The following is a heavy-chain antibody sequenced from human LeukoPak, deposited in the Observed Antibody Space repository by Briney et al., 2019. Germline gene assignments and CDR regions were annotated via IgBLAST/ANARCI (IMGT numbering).Heavy chain of an antibody. CDR2: ISAYNGNT. CDR3: ARYVSSSWLVYYYYGMDV. Sequence: ASVKVSCTASGYTFTSYGISWVRQAPGQGLEWMGWISAYNGNTNYAQKLQGRVTMTTDTSTSTAYMELRSLRSDDTAVYYCARYVSSSWLVYYYYGMDVWGRGTTVTVSS. V-gene: IGHV1-18*01. CDR1: GYTFTSYG. J-gene: IGHJ6*02. D-gene: IGHD6-13*01.